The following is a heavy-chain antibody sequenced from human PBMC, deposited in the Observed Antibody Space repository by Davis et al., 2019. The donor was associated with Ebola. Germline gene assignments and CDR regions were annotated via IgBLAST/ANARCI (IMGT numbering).Heavy chain of an antibody. J-gene: IGHJ4*02. CDR3: ARDPNWGRAFDY. CDR1: GFTLSCCA. Sequence: PGGSLRLSCTASGFTLSCCAMHWVRQAPGKGLQWVAVISYDGTDIYYAASVKGRFTISRDNAKNSLYLQMNSLRAEDTAVYYCARDPNWGRAFDYWGQGTLVTVSS. CDR2: ISYDGTDI. D-gene: IGHD3-16*01. V-gene: IGHV3-30-3*01.